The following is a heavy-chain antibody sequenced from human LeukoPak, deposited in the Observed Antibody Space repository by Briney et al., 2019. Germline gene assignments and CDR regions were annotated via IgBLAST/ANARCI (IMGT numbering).Heavy chain of an antibody. CDR3: ATPLDYRDSSGFHQGGD. Sequence: ASVKVSCKASGYTFTSYWMSWVRQAPGKGLEWVANIKEDGSKKNYVDSVKGRFTISRDNAKNSLYLQMTSLRAEDTAMYYCATPLDYRDSSGFHQGGDWGQGTLVTVSS. CDR2: IKEDGSKK. CDR1: GYTFTSYW. D-gene: IGHD3-22*01. V-gene: IGHV3-7*03. J-gene: IGHJ4*02.